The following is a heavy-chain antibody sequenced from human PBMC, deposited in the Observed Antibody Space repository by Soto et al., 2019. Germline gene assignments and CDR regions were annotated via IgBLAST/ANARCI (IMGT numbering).Heavy chain of an antibody. V-gene: IGHV1-2*02. CDR1: GYTFTGYY. CDR3: ARGGSSSLDY. D-gene: IGHD6-6*01. J-gene: IGHJ4*02. Sequence: QVQLVQSGPEVKKPGASVKVSCKASGYTFTGYYMHWVRQAPGQGPEWMGWINPNSGGTTYAQKFQGRVTVTRDTSISTAYMELSSLRSDDTAVYYCARGGSSSLDYWGQGTLVTVSS. CDR2: INPNSGGT.